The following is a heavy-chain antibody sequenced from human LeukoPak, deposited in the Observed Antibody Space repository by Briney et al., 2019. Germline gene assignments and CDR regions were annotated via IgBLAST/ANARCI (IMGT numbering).Heavy chain of an antibody. CDR3: AKEESDTSGWNWFDP. D-gene: IGHD6-19*01. Sequence: GGSLRLSCAASGFTLSTYAMSWVRQTPGKGLEWVAATSSSDAGTYHADSVRGRFTISRDNSKNTLYLQMNNLRAEDTAVYYCAKEESDTSGWNWFDPWGQGTLVTVSS. V-gene: IGHV3-23*01. CDR2: TSSSDAGT. CDR1: GFTLSTYA. J-gene: IGHJ5*02.